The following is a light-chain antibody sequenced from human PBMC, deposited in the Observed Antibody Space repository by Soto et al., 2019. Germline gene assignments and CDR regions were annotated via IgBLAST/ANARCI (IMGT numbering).Light chain of an antibody. Sequence: EIVMTQSPATLSVYTGERATLSCRASQSISSNLAWYQQKLGQAPRLLIYRASTRATGIPARFSGSGSGTEFTLTISSLQSEDFALYYCHQYENWPQTFGQGTKVDIK. CDR2: RAS. V-gene: IGKV3-15*01. CDR1: QSISSN. J-gene: IGKJ1*01. CDR3: HQYENWPQT.